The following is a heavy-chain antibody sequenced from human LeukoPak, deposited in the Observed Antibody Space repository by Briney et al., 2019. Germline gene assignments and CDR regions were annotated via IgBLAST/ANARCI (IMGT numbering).Heavy chain of an antibody. CDR2: ISYDGSNK. D-gene: IGHD4-17*01. J-gene: IGHJ4*02. CDR1: GFTFNNYG. Sequence: GGSLRLSCAASGFTFNNYGMHWVRQAPGKGLEWVAVISYDGSNKYYADSVKGRFTISRDNSKNTLYLQMNSLRAEDTAVYYCAREYGDSDYFDYWGQGTLVTVSS. V-gene: IGHV3-30*03. CDR3: AREYGDSDYFDY.